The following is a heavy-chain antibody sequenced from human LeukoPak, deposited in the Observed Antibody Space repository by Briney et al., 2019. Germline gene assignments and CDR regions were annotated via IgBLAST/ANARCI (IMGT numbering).Heavy chain of an antibody. D-gene: IGHD4/OR15-4a*01. J-gene: IGHJ3*02. Sequence: SETLSLTCTVSGGSISSYYWSWIRQPPGKGLEWIGYIYYSGSTNYNPSLKSRVTISVDTSKNQFSLKLSSVTAADTAVYYCARGNDYAGHAFDIWGQGTMVTVSS. CDR3: ARGNDYAGHAFDI. CDR2: IYYSGST. CDR1: GGSISSYY. V-gene: IGHV4-59*01.